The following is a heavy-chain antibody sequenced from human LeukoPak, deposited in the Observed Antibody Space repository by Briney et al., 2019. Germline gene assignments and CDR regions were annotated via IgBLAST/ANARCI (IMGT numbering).Heavy chain of an antibody. CDR2: IPPDGGGT. D-gene: IGHD2-15*01. V-gene: IGHV3-23*01. CDR3: ASRDPCSGGTCYGLRY. Sequence: GGSLRLSCAASGFTFSSFVMYWVRQTPGKGLEWVSAIPPDGGGTDYADSVKGRLTISRDNSKNTLYLQMDSLRAEDTAVYYCASRDPCSGGTCYGLRYWGQGTLVTVSS. J-gene: IGHJ4*02. CDR1: GFTFSSFV.